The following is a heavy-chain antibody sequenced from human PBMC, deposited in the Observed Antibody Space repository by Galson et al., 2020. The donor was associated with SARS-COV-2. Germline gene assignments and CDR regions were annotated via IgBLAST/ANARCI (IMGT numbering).Heavy chain of an antibody. Sequence: SETLSLTCTVSGGSISSYYWSWIRQPPGKGLEWIGYIYYSGSTNYNPSLKSRVTISVDTSKNQFSLKLSSVTAADTAVYYCARQDYYDFWSFDPWGQGTLVTVSS. CDR3: ARQDYYDFWSFDP. CDR2: IYYSGST. CDR1: GGSISSYY. D-gene: IGHD3-3*01. V-gene: IGHV4-59*08. J-gene: IGHJ5*02.